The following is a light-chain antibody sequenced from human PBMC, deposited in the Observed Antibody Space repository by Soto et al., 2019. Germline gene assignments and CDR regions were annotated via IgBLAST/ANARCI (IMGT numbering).Light chain of an antibody. J-gene: IGKJ5*01. CDR3: QQSYSTLSIS. CDR1: ESISRQ. V-gene: IGKV1-39*01. Sequence: DIQMTQSPSSLSASVGDRVTITCRARESISRQLNWYQQKPGKAPNPLTYAASTLQNGIPSRFSGSGSGTDFTLTISSLQPEDFATYYYQQSYSTLSISFGQGTRLEIK. CDR2: AAS.